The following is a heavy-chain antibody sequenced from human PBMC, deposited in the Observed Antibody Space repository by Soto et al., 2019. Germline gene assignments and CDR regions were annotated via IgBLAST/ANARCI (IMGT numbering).Heavy chain of an antibody. CDR2: IYSSGSA. J-gene: IGHJ4*02. Sequence: SETLSLTCTVSGGSIYTYSWTWLRQPAGKGLEWIGPIYSSGSANYNPSLKSRVSMSVDTSKNQFSLKLNSVNAADTAVYYCATIVGANDYWGQGALVTVSS. V-gene: IGHV4-4*07. D-gene: IGHD1-26*01. CDR3: ATIVGANDY. CDR1: GGSIYTYS.